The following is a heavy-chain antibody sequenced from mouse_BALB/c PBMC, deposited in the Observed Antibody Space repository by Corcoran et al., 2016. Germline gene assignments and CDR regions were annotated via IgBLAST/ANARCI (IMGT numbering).Heavy chain of an antibody. J-gene: IGHJ1*01. CDR2: IYWDDDK. V-gene: IGHV8-12*01. CDR1: GFSLSTSGMG. CDR3: ARRYYGNYWYFDV. D-gene: IGHD2-1*01. Sequence: QVTLKESGPGILQPSQTLSLTCSFSGFSLSTSGMGVSWIRQPSGKGLEWLAHIYWDDDKRYNPSLKSRLTISKDTSSNQVFLKITSVDTADTATYYCARRYYGNYWYFDVWGAGTTLTVSS.